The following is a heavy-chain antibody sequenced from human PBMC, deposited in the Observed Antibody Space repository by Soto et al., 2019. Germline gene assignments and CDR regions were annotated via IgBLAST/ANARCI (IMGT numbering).Heavy chain of an antibody. Sequence: QLLESGPGLVKPSETLSLSCTVSGDSMTISDFLWVWVRQSPGKGLEWIGGIYYSGSAYYNPSHCSGVTLSDDTSRTHFFLSVTSVSAADTAVYYCARPLYAHWAFGIWGQGKLGTVSS. D-gene: IGHD2-2*01. V-gene: IGHV4-39*01. J-gene: IGHJ3*02. CDR2: IYYSGSA. CDR3: ARPLYAHWAFGI. CDR1: GDSMTISDFL.